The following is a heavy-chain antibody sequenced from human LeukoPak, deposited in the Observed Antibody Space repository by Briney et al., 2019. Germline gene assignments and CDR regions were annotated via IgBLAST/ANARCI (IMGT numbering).Heavy chain of an antibody. J-gene: IGHJ6*03. CDR2: ISSSSSYI. Sequence: PGGSLRLSCAASGFTFSSYSMNWVRQAPGKGLEWVSSISSSSSYIYYADSVKGRFTIARDNAKNSLYLQMNSLRAEDTAVYYCARRYIVVVTAALLMDVWGKGTTVTVSS. CDR1: GFTFSSYS. CDR3: ARRYIVVVTAALLMDV. V-gene: IGHV3-21*01. D-gene: IGHD2-21*02.